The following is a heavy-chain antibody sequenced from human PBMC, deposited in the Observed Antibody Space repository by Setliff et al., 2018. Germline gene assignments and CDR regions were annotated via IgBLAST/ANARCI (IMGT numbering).Heavy chain of an antibody. Sequence: ASVKVSCKASGYAFGSSGISWVRQAPGQGLEWMGWISAYNGYIVYAQKFQGRVTMTRDTSTSTVYVELSSPRSEDTAVYYCARDFLGQWGGKGGLDYWGQGTLVTVSS. D-gene: IGHD6-19*01. CDR3: ARDFLGQWGGKGGLDY. J-gene: IGHJ4*02. V-gene: IGHV1-18*01. CDR2: ISAYNGYI. CDR1: GYAFGSSG.